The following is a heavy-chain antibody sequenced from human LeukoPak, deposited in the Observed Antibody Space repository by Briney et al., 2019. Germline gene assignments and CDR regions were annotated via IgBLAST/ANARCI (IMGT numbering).Heavy chain of an antibody. Sequence: PGRSLRLSCAASGFTFSSYGMHWVRQAPGKGLEWLAVIWYDGSNIYYADPVKGRFAISRDNSKNTLYLQINSLRAEDTAVYYCARARNDYDTSSFSALDYWGQGTLVAVCS. CDR2: IWYDGSNI. CDR3: ARARNDYDTSSFSALDY. J-gene: IGHJ4*02. V-gene: IGHV3-33*01. D-gene: IGHD3-22*01. CDR1: GFTFSSYG.